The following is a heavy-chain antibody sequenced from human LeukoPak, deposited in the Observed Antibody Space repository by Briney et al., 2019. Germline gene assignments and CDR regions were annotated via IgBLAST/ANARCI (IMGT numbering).Heavy chain of an antibody. D-gene: IGHD1-1*01. Sequence: SETLSLTCSVSGGSMNSYYWSWIRQSPGKGLEWIGYIYYSGSTNYNPSLKSRVTISVDTSKNQFSLKLSSVTAADTAVYYCARDLELERNRWNYFESWGQGTLVTVSS. CDR1: GGSMNSYY. CDR2: IYYSGST. V-gene: IGHV4-59*12. J-gene: IGHJ4*02. CDR3: ARDLELERNRWNYFES.